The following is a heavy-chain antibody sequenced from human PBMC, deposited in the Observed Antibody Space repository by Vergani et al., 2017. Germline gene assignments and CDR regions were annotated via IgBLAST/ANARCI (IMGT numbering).Heavy chain of an antibody. V-gene: IGHV3-21*01. CDR1: GFTFSRYS. CDR2: ISSSSSYI. Sequence: EVQLVESGGGLVKPGGSLRLSCAASGFTFSRYSMNWVRQAPGKGLEWVSSISSSSSYIYYADSVKGRFTISRDNAKNSLYLQMNSLRAEDTAVYYCASGLYCSSTSCYTVDYWGQGTLVTVSS. CDR3: ASGLYCSSTSCYTVDY. J-gene: IGHJ4*02. D-gene: IGHD2-2*02.